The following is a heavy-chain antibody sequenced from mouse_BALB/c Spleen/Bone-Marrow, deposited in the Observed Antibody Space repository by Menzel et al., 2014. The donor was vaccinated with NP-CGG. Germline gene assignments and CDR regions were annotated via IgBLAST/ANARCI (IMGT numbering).Heavy chain of an antibody. J-gene: IGHJ3*01. CDR3: ARGGYGYDGTFAY. CDR1: GFSLTSYG. V-gene: IGHV2-9*02. D-gene: IGHD2-2*01. Sequence: VKLVESGPGLVAPSQSLSITCTVSGFSLTSYGVHWIRQPPGKGLEWLGVIWAGGSANYKSALMSRLSISKDNSKSQVSLKMNSLQTDDTAMYYCARGGYGYDGTFAYWGQGTLVTVSA. CDR2: IWAGGSA.